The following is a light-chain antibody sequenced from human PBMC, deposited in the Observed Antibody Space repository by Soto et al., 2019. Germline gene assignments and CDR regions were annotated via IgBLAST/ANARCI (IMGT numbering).Light chain of an antibody. CDR3: SSYTITATWV. V-gene: IGLV2-14*01. J-gene: IGLJ3*02. CDR1: SSDVGAFNY. CDR2: EVS. Sequence: QSVLTQPASVSGSPGQSITISCTGTSSDVGAFNYVSWYQHHPGNAPKLMIYEVSNRPSGVSNRFSGSKSGNTASLTISGLQAEDEANYYCSSYTITATWVFGGGTQLTVL.